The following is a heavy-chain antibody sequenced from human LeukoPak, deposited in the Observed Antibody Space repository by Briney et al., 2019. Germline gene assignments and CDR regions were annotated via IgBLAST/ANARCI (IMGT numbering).Heavy chain of an antibody. V-gene: IGHV4-59*01. Sequence: SETLSLTCTVSGGSISSYYWSWIRQPPGKGLEWIGYIYYSGSTNYNPSLKSRVTISVDTSKNQFSLKLSSVTAADTAVYYCTKIIWGSRTFDYWGQGTLVTVSS. CDR2: IYYSGST. D-gene: IGHD7-27*01. J-gene: IGHJ4*02. CDR1: GGSISSYY. CDR3: TKIIWGSRTFDY.